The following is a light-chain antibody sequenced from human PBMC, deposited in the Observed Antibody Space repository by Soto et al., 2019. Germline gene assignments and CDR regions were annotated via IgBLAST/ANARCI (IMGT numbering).Light chain of an antibody. V-gene: IGKV1-8*01. CDR1: QGISSY. J-gene: IGKJ3*01. CDR3: QQYYSYPFT. Sequence: IRMTQSPSSFSASTGDRVTITCRASQGISSYLAWYQQKPGKAPKLLIYAASTLQSGVPSRFSGSGSGSDFTLTISCLQSEDFATYYCQQYYSYPFTFGPGTKVDIK. CDR2: AAS.